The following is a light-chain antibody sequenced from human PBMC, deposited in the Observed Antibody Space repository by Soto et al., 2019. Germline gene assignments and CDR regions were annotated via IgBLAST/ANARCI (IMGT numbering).Light chain of an antibody. V-gene: IGKV3-11*01. Sequence: EILLTQSPVTLSLSPGQGAALSCMAIQSISNYLAWYQQKPGQAPRLLIYDPSNRATGTPARFSGSGSGTDFTLTISSLEPEDFAVYYCQQRSNWPPSITFGQGTRLEIK. J-gene: IGKJ5*01. CDR3: QQRSNWPPSIT. CDR1: QSISNY. CDR2: DPS.